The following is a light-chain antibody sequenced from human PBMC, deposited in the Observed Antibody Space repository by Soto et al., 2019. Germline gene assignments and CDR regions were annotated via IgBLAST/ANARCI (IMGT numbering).Light chain of an antibody. CDR3: QQYGSSPLT. CDR2: DAS. V-gene: IGKV3-20*01. Sequence: TGLTQSPGPLSLSPGDRATLSCRSSQSVSSSYLAWYQQKPGQAPRLLIYDASRRATGIPDRFSGSGSGTDFTLTISRLEPEDFAVYYCQQYGSSPLTFGGGTKVDIK. CDR1: QSVSSSY. J-gene: IGKJ4*01.